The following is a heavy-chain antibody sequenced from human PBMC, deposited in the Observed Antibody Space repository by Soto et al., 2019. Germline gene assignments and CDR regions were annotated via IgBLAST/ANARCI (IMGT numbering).Heavy chain of an antibody. V-gene: IGHV5-51*01. CDR3: ARQRYCSGCRCFLISDAFDI. J-gene: IGHJ3*02. D-gene: IGHD2-15*01. Sequence: PGESLKISCQGSGYIFASYWIGWVRQMPGKGLEWMGIIYPGDSDTRYSPSFQGQVTISADKSISTAYLQWSSLKASDTAIYYCARQRYCSGCRCFLISDAFDIWGQGTVVTVSS. CDR1: GYIFASYW. CDR2: IYPGDSDT.